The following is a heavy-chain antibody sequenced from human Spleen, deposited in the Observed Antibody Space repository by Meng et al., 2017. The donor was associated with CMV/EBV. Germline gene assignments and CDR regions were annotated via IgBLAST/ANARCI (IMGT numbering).Heavy chain of an antibody. V-gene: IGHV3-23*01. D-gene: IGHD3-10*01. J-gene: IGHJ5*02. CDR1: GFTFSTYA. Sequence: GESLKISCAASGFTFSTYAMSWVRQAPGKGLEWVSGISYSATSASYPDSVKGRFTISRDNSRNTLYLQMNSLRADDTAVYYCAKERIYGSGSYWDFDPWGQGTLVTVSS. CDR2: ISYSATSA. CDR3: AKERIYGSGSYWDFDP.